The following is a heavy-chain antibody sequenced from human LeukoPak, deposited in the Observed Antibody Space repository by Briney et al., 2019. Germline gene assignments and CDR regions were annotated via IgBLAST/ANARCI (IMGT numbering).Heavy chain of an antibody. Sequence: GGALRLSCAASGFTFSSYWMSWVRQAPGKGLEWVANIKQVGSEKYYVDSVKGRFTISRDNAKNSLYLQMNSLGAEDTAVYYCAREGAAPCGYFDCQREAYYFDYWGQGTLVTVSS. D-gene: IGHD3-9*01. CDR3: AREGAAPCGYFDCQREAYYFDY. CDR1: GFTFSSYW. J-gene: IGHJ4*02. CDR2: IKQVGSEK. V-gene: IGHV3-7*01.